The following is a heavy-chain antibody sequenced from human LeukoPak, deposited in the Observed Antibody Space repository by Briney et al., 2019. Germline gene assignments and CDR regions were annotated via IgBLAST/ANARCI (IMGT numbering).Heavy chain of an antibody. CDR2: ISAYNGNT. CDR1: GYTFTSYG. V-gene: IGHV1-18*01. D-gene: IGHD2-21*02. CDR3: ARRAYCGGDCYFWHFDY. Sequence: WASVTVSFKASGYTFTSYGISWVRQAPGPGLEWLGWISAYNGNTNYAQKLQGRVTMTTDTSTSTAYMELRSLRSDDTAVYYCARRAYCGGDCYFWHFDYWGQGTLVTVSS. J-gene: IGHJ4*02.